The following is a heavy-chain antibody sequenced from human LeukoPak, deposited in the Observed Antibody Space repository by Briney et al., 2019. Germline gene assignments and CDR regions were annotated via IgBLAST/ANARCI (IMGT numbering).Heavy chain of an antibody. CDR3: ARDDIVVVVAAAATNYYYGMDV. Sequence: ASVKVSCKASGYTFTSYGISWVRQAPGQGLEWMGWISAYNGNTNHAQKLQGRVTMTTDTSTSTAYMELRSLRSDDTAVYYCARDDIVVVVAAAATNYYYGMDVWGQGTTVTVSS. CDR1: GYTFTSYG. D-gene: IGHD2-15*01. V-gene: IGHV1-18*01. J-gene: IGHJ6*02. CDR2: ISAYNGNT.